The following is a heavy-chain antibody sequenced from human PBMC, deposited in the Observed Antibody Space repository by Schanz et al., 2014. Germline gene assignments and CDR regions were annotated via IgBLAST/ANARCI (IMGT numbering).Heavy chain of an antibody. V-gene: IGHV3-9*01. Sequence: EVQLVESGGGLVQPGGSLRLSCATSGFTFDEFAMHWVRQSPGKGLEWVSGISWNSASIGYAGSVRGRFTISRDSAKNSLYLQMNSLRPEDTALYYCAKGSRSGSKVMDVWGKGTTXTVSS. J-gene: IGHJ6*03. CDR1: GFTFDEFA. CDR2: ISWNSASI. D-gene: IGHD3-10*01. CDR3: AKGSRSGSKVMDV.